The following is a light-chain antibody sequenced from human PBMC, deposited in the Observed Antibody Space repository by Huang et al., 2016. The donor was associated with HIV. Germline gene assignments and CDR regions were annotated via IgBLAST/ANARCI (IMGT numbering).Light chain of an antibody. V-gene: IGKV3-11*01. CDR3: QQRKYWPPIT. CDR2: DAS. CDR1: QSVNSY. Sequence: ETVLTQSPATLSLSPGESATLSCRASQSVNSYLAWYQQKPGQTPRLLIYDASNRATGIPARFSGSVSGTDFTLTISSLEPEDFAVYYCQQRKYWPPITFGQGTRLEIK. J-gene: IGKJ5*01.